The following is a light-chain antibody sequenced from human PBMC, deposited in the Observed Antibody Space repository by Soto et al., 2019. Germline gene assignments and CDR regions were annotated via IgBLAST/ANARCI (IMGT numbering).Light chain of an antibody. V-gene: IGKV3-20*01. J-gene: IGKJ2*02. CDR1: QSVSSTY. Sequence: EIVLTQSPGTLSLSPGERATLSCRASQSVSSTYLAWYQQKPGQAPRLLIYGASSRANGIPDRFSGSGSGTDFTLTISRLEAEDFAVYCCKQYGYSPRTFGQGTKLEIK. CDR3: KQYGYSPRT. CDR2: GAS.